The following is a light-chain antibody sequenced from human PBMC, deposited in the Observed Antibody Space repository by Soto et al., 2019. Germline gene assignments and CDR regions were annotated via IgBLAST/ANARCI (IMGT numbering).Light chain of an antibody. J-gene: IGLJ2*01. CDR3: SSLTSANTVI. CDR1: SSDVGAFNF. V-gene: IGLV2-14*01. CDR2: DVS. Sequence: QSALTQPASVSGSPGQSITISCTGTSSDVGAFNFVSWYRQRPGKAPKLILYDVSNRPSGVSNRFSGSKSGNTASLTISGLQAEDEADYSCSSLTSANTVIFGGGTKVTVL.